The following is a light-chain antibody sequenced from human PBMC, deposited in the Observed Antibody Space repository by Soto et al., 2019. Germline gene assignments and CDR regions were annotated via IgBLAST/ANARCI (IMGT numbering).Light chain of an antibody. Sequence: QSVLTQPPSASGTPGQRVTIFCSGSSSNIGSNTVNWYQQLPGTAPKLLIYSNNQRPSGVPDRFSGSKSGTSASLAISGLQSEDEADYYCAAWDDSLNGRYVFGTRTKVTVL. CDR2: SNN. J-gene: IGLJ1*01. CDR3: AAWDDSLNGRYV. CDR1: SSNIGSNT. V-gene: IGLV1-44*01.